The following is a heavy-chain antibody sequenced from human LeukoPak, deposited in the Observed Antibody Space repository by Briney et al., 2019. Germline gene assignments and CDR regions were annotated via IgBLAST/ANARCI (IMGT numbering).Heavy chain of an antibody. V-gene: IGHV4-59*01. CDR3: ARGGYDSDFDY. D-gene: IGHD3-3*01. CDR1: GGSISTYY. J-gene: IGHJ4*02. Sequence: SETLSLTCTVSGGSISTYYWSWIRLPPGKGLEWIADIYFTGRTQYNPSLKSRVTISEDTSKNQFSLRLSSVTPADTAVYYCARGGYDSDFDYWGQGTLVTVSS. CDR2: IYFTGRT.